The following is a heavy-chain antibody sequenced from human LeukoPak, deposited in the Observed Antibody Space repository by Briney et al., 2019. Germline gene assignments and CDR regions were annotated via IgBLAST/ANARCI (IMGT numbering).Heavy chain of an antibody. CDR3: AKDIVGGGDDY. Sequence: SGGSLRLSCAASGFTFSSYWMSWVRQAPGKGLEWVANIKQDGSEKYYVDSVKGRFTISRDNAKNSLYLQMNSLRVEDTAVYYCAKDIVGGGDDYWGQGTLVIVSS. CDR1: GFTFSSYW. D-gene: IGHD2-21*02. CDR2: IKQDGSEK. J-gene: IGHJ4*02. V-gene: IGHV3-7*01.